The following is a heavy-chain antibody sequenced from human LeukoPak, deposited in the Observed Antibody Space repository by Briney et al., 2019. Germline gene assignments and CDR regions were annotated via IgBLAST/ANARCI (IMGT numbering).Heavy chain of an antibody. J-gene: IGHJ4*02. CDR1: GGSFSGYY. V-gene: IGHV4-34*01. D-gene: IGHD3-10*01. CDR3: ARLYGSGSYESDY. Sequence: SETLSPTCAVYGGSFSGYYWSWIRQPPGKGLEWIGEINHSGSTNYNPSLKSRVTISVDTSMNQFSLKLSSVTAADTAVYYCARLYGSGSYESDYWGQGTLVTVSS. CDR2: INHSGST.